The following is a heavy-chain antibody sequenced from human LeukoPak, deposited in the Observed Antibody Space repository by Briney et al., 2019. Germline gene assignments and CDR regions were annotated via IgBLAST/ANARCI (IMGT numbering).Heavy chain of an antibody. D-gene: IGHD6-19*01. CDR2: ISGSGGGT. Sequence: GGSLRLSCAASGFTFSSYAMSWVRQAPGKGLEWVSAISGSGGGTYYADSVKGRFTISRDNSKNTLYLQMNSLRAKDTAVYYCARDRGYSSFDYWGQGTLVTVSS. CDR1: GFTFSSYA. J-gene: IGHJ4*02. CDR3: ARDRGYSSFDY. V-gene: IGHV3-23*01.